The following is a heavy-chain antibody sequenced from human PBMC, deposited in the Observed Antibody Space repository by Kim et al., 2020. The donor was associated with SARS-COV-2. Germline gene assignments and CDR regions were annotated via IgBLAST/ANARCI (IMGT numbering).Heavy chain of an antibody. CDR2: IFYSGST. J-gene: IGHJ5*02. D-gene: IGHD2-15*01. CDR3: ARRGYCRGGSCFTGGFDP. Sequence: SETLSLTCTVSGGSISTSTYWGWIRQPPGKGLEWIGTIFYSGSTYYNPSLNSRVTIFVDMSKNQFSLRLSSVTAADTAVYYCARRGYCRGGSCFTGGFDPWGQGTLVTVSS. V-gene: IGHV4-39*01. CDR1: GGSISTSTY.